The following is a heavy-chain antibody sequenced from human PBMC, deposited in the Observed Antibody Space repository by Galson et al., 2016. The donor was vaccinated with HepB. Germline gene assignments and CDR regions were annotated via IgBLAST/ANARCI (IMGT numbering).Heavy chain of an antibody. D-gene: IGHD4-23*01. CDR2: IFHTGRP. CDR1: GGSSSSFY. V-gene: IGHV4-59*08. Sequence: LSLTCTVSGGSSSSFYWSWIRQPPGKRLEWNGHIFHTGRPPYTRSLKSRVTISVDTSKNQVSLKLSSVTAADTALYYCARQTSVLTGSAFDIWGQGTMVTVSS. CDR3: ARQTSVLTGSAFDI. J-gene: IGHJ3*02.